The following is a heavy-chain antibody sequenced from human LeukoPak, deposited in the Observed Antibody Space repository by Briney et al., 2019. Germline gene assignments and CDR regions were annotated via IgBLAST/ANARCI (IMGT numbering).Heavy chain of an antibody. CDR1: GGTFSSYT. Sequence: SVKVSCKASGGTFSSYTISWVRQAPGQGLEWMGRIIPIIGIGNYAQKFQGRVTITADKSTSTAYMGLSSLRSEDTAVYYCARSDEDCRSTSCYGGGSSSSYGDYYYGMDVWGQGTTVTVSS. D-gene: IGHD2-2*01. V-gene: IGHV1-69*02. CDR3: ARSDEDCRSTSCYGGGSSSSYGDYYYGMDV. CDR2: IIPIIGIG. J-gene: IGHJ6*02.